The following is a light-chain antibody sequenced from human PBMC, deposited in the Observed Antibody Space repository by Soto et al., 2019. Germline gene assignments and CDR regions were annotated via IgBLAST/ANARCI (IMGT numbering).Light chain of an antibody. CDR1: QSVSSN. CDR3: QQYNNWPPFT. J-gene: IGKJ3*01. CDR2: GAS. V-gene: IGKV3-15*01. Sequence: EIVMTQSPATLSVSPGERATLSCRASQSVSSNLAWYQQKPGQAPRLLIYGASTRATGIPARFSGSGSGTEFTLTISSLQSEDFAVYSCQQYNNWPPFTFGPGTKVDI.